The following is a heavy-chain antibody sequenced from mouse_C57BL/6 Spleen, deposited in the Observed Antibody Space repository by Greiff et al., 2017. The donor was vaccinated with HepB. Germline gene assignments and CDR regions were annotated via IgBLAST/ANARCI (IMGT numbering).Heavy chain of an antibody. J-gene: IGHJ4*01. D-gene: IGHD4-1*01. V-gene: IGHV5-15*01. CDR2: ISTLAYST. CDR1: GFTFSDYG. Sequence: EVQVAEPGGGLVQPGGSLKLSCAASGFTFSDYGMAWVRQAPRKGPEWVAFISTLAYSTYYADTVAGRVTISRENTKNTLYLEMSSLKSEDTAMYYCASLTGTDYAMDYWGQGTSVTVSS. CDR3: ASLTGTDYAMDY.